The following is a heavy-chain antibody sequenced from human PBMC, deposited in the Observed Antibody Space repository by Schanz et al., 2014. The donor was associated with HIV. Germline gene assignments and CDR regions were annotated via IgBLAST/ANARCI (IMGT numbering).Heavy chain of an antibody. D-gene: IGHD3-3*01. CDR1: GFTFNVYG. Sequence: QGQLVESGGGVVRPGRALRLSCTATGFTFNVYGMHWVRQAPGKGLEWVSAINSGGRTYYADSVKGRFTISRDNSKNTLLLQMNSLRAADTAVYYCATDWRPNYDFWSGSIGVIGMDAWGQGTTVTVSS. CDR2: INSGGRT. J-gene: IGHJ6*02. CDR3: ATDWRPNYDFWSGSIGVIGMDA. V-gene: IGHV3-NL1*01.